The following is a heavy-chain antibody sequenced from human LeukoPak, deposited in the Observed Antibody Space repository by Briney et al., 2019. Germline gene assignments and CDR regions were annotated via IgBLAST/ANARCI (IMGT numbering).Heavy chain of an antibody. D-gene: IGHD3-3*01. CDR3: ARAEDYDFWSAWDY. J-gene: IGHJ4*02. Sequence: SVKVSCKASGYTFTGYYMHWVRQAPGQGLEWMGWINPNSGGTNYAQKFQGRVTMTRDTSISTAYMELSRLRSDDTAVYYCARAEDYDFWSAWDYWGQGTLVTVPS. V-gene: IGHV1-2*02. CDR1: GYTFTGYY. CDR2: INPNSGGT.